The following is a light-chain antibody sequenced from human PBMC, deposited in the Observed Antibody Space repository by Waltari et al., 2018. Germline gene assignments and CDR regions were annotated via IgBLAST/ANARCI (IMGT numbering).Light chain of an antibody. Sequence: DVQLTQSPSSLSASVGDRVTITCQASQDIYNYLNWFQQKPGKAPKLLIYDAYNVETGVPSRFSGSRSGTDFTFTISSLQPEDVATYYCQQYENFPYSFGQGTKLEIK. V-gene: IGKV1-33*01. CDR1: QDIYNY. J-gene: IGKJ2*03. CDR3: QQYENFPYS. CDR2: DAY.